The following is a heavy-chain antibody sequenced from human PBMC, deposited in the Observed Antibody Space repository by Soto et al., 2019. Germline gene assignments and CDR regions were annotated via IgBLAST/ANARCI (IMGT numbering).Heavy chain of an antibody. V-gene: IGHV1-46*03. Sequence: ASVKVSCKASGYTFTSYYMHWVRQAPGQGLEWMGIINPSGGSTSYAQKFQGRVTMTRDTSTSTVYMELSSLRSEDTAVYYCARGPPSDILTGRPFDPWGQGTLVTVSS. CDR3: ARGPPSDILTGRPFDP. CDR1: GYTFTSYY. CDR2: INPSGGST. D-gene: IGHD3-9*01. J-gene: IGHJ5*02.